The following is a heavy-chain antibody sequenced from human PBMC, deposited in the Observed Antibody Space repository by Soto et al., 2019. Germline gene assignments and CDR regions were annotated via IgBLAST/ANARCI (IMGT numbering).Heavy chain of an antibody. D-gene: IGHD4-17*01. CDR3: AKDLDDGGRYWYVDL. V-gene: IGHV1-18*01. Sequence: QVQLVQSGAEVKKPGASVKVSCRASGYTFTHYGITWVRQAPGQGLEWLGWINPDNGGKHTVQRLEWFRSNNANTGGKPTVQRRHDRLTLNTDRSTTTAYMELRSLISDDSAVYYCAKDLDDGGRYWYVDLWGRGTLVTVSS. CDR1: GYTFTHYG. CDR2: INPDNGGK. J-gene: IGHJ2*01.